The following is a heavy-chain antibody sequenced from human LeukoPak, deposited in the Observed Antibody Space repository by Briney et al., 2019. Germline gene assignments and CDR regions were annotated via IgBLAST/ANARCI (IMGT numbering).Heavy chain of an antibody. D-gene: IGHD6-19*01. CDR3: ARLRFASGWYNGWFDP. V-gene: IGHV4-59*01. J-gene: IGHJ5*02. CDR1: GGSISSYY. CDR2: IYYSGST. Sequence: SETLSLTCTGSGGSISSYYWSWIRQPPGKGLEWIGYIYYSGSTNYNPSLKSRLTISVDTSKNQFSLKLRSVTAADTAVYYCARLRFASGWYNGWFDPWGQGTLVTVSS.